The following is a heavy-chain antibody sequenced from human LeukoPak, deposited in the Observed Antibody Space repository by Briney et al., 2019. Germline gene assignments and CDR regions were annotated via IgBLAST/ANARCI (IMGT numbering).Heavy chain of an antibody. Sequence: ASVRASCKVSGYTFTSYGISWVRRAPGQGREGMGRISAYNGNTNYAQTLQGRVTITTDTSTGTAYMELRSLRSDDTAVYYCARDASSSGVFDYWGQGTLVTVSS. V-gene: IGHV1-18*01. CDR1: GYTFTSYG. J-gene: IGHJ4*02. CDR2: ISAYNGNT. CDR3: ARDASSSGVFDY. D-gene: IGHD3-10*01.